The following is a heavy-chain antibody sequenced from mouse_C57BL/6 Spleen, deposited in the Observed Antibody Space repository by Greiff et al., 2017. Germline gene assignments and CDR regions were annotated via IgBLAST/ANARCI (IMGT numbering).Heavy chain of an antibody. CDR1: GFTFSDAW. V-gene: IGHV6-6*01. CDR2: IRNKANNHAT. J-gene: IGHJ1*03. D-gene: IGHD2-3*01. CDR3: TVRWLLRWYFDV. Sequence: EVKVEESGGGLVQPGGSMKLSCAASGFTFSDAWMDWVRQSPEKGLEWVAEIRNKANNHATYYAESVKGRFTISRDDSKSSVYLQMNSLRAEDTCIYYCTVRWLLRWYFDVWGTGTTVTVSS.